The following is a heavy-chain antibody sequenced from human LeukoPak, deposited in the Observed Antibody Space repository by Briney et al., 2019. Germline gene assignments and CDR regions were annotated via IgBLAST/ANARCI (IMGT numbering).Heavy chain of an antibody. J-gene: IGHJ4*02. CDR3: AKDFSSSWASLFDY. V-gene: IGHV3-23*01. CDR2: ISGRGVTT. CDR1: GFTFSSYA. D-gene: IGHD6-13*01. Sequence: PSGGSLRLSCAASGFTFSSYARSWVRQAPGKGLEWVSSISGRGVTTYYADSVKGRFTIPRDNSKNTLYLQMNSLRADDTAVYYCAKDFSSSWASLFDYWGQGTLVTVSS.